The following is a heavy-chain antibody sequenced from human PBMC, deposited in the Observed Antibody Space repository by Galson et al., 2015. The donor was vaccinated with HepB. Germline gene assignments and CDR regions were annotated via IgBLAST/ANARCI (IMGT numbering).Heavy chain of an antibody. J-gene: IGHJ4*02. V-gene: IGHV1-2*02. Sequence: SVKVSCKASGYTFTGYYMHWVRQAPGQGLEWMGWINPNSGGTNYAQKFQGRVTMTRDTSISTAYMELSRLRSDDTAVYYCARWPRSTGTTVGYWGQGTLVTVSS. CDR3: ARWPRSTGTTVGY. CDR1: GYTFTGYY. CDR2: INPNSGGT. D-gene: IGHD1-1*01.